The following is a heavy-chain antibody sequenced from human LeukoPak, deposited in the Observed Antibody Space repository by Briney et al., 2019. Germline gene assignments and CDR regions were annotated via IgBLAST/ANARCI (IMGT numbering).Heavy chain of an antibody. Sequence: PGGSLRLSCAASGFTFSSYAMSWVRQAPGKGLEWVSAISGSGGSTYYADSVKGRFTISRDNSKNTLYLQMNSLRAEDTAVYYCTTEMVRDIIILNWFDPWGQGTLVTVSS. CDR1: GFTFSSYA. V-gene: IGHV3-23*01. J-gene: IGHJ5*02. CDR2: ISGSGGST. D-gene: IGHD3-10*01. CDR3: TTEMVRDIIILNWFDP.